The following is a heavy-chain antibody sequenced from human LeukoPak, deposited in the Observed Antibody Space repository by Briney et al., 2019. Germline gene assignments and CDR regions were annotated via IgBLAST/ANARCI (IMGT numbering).Heavy chain of an antibody. CDR1: GGSISSYY. CDR3: ARGLVVVVPAAPPSPPGGMDV. V-gene: IGHV4-59*12. Sequence: SETLSLTCTVSGGSISSYYWSWIRQPPGKGLEWIGYIYYSGSTNYNPSLKSRVTISVDTSKNQFSLKLSSVTAADTAVYYCARGLVVVVPAAPPSPPGGMDVWGQGTTVTVSS. D-gene: IGHD2-2*01. CDR2: IYYSGST. J-gene: IGHJ6*02.